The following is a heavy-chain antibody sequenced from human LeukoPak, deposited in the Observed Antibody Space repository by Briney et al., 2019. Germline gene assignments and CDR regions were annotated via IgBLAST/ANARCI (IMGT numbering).Heavy chain of an antibody. V-gene: IGHV1-3*01. Sequence: ASVKVSCKASGYTFTSYAMHWVRQAPGHRLEWMGWINAGNGNTKYSQKFQGRVTITRDTSASTAYMELSSLRSEDTAVYYCARDGGITMVRGVIRFYDYWGQGTLVTVSS. CDR2: INAGNGNT. D-gene: IGHD3-10*01. CDR1: GYTFTSYA. CDR3: ARDGGITMVRGVIRFYDY. J-gene: IGHJ4*02.